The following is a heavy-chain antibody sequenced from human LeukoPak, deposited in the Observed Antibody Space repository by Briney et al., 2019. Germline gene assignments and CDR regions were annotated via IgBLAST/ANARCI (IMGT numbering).Heavy chain of an antibody. CDR2: FYPGDSNT. CDR3: ARLSITTSLRLYYFDT. CDR1: GNSFPNYW. J-gene: IGHJ4*02. Sequence: GESLKISCKGSGNSFPNYWLGGVRKLPGKGLGWMGIFYPGDSNTRYNPSFQGQVTFSADKSVNTAYLQWSSLRASDTAIYYCARLSITTSLRLYYFDTWGQGTLVTVPS. V-gene: IGHV5-51*01. D-gene: IGHD2/OR15-2a*01.